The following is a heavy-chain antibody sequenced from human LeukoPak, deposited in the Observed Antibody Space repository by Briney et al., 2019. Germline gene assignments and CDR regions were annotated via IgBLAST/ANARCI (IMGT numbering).Heavy chain of an antibody. CDR3: ARLVYTKGAFDI. D-gene: IGHD2-8*01. CDR1: GFTFSSNW. Sequence: GGSLRLSCAASGFTFSSNWMTWVRQAPGRGLEWVANINQDGSETYYVDSLKGRFTISRDNAKNSLYLQMNSLRAEDTAVYYCARLVYTKGAFDIWGQGTMVTVSS. CDR2: INQDGSET. J-gene: IGHJ3*02. V-gene: IGHV3-7*01.